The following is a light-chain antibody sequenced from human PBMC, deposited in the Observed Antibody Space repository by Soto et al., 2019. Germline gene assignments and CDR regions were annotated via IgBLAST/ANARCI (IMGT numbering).Light chain of an antibody. J-gene: IGKJ1*01. CDR2: DAS. V-gene: IGKV1-5*01. Sequence: DIQMTQSPSTLSASVGDRVTITCRASQSISSWLASYQQKPGKAPNLLIYDASSLESGVPSRFSGSGSGTEFTLTISSLQPDDFATYYCQQYNSLWKFGQGTKVEIK. CDR3: QQYNSLWK. CDR1: QSISSW.